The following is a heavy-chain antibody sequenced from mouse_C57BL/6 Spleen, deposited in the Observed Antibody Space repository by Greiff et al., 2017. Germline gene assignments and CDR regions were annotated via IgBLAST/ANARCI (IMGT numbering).Heavy chain of an antibody. CDR3: ASQIYYAGLAY. D-gene: IGHD2-1*01. V-gene: IGHV1-61*01. Sequence: QVQLQQPGAELVRPGSSVKLSCKASGYTFTSYWMDWVKQRPGQGLEWIGNIYPSDSETHYNQKFKDKATLTVDKSSSTAYMELSSLTSEDSAVYYCASQIYYAGLAYWGQGTLVTVSA. CDR2: IYPSDSET. CDR1: GYTFTSYW. J-gene: IGHJ3*01.